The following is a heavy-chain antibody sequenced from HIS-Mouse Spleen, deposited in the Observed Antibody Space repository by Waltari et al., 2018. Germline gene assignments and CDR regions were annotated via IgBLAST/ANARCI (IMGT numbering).Heavy chain of an antibody. J-gene: IGHJ4*02. CDR3: ARSASYGDFFDY. Sequence: QWYQRRVTITADKSTSTAYMELSSLRSEDTAVYYCARSASYGDFFDYWGQGTLVTVSS. D-gene: IGHD4-17*01. V-gene: IGHV1-69*02.